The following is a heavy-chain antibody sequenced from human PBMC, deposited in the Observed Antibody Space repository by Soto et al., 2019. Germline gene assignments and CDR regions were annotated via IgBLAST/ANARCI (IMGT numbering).Heavy chain of an antibody. Sequence: QVQLHESGPGLVKPSQTLSLTCTVSGGSVNSGGYYWTWIRQHPGKGLEWIGYIYYSGTAYYNPSLKRRVSISLDPSKNQFSLKLSSVTAADTAVYYCARGATTFPGVFVDYWGQGTLVTVSS. J-gene: IGHJ4*02. CDR3: ARGATTFPGVFVDY. D-gene: IGHD3-16*01. CDR1: GGSVNSGGYY. V-gene: IGHV4-31*03. CDR2: IYYSGTA.